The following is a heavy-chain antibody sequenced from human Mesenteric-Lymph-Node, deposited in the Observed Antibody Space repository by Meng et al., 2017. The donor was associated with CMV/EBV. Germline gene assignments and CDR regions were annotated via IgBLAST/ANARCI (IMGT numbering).Heavy chain of an antibody. V-gene: IGHV2-5*02. Sequence: QITLKESGPTLVKPAQTLTLTCTSSGFSLSTSGVGVGWIRQPPGKALEWLALIYWDDDKRYSPSLKSRLTSTKDTSKNQVVLTMTNMDPVDTATYYCAHSSGIAAAGPFYFDYWGQGTLVTVSS. J-gene: IGHJ4*02. D-gene: IGHD6-13*01. CDR3: AHSSGIAAAGPFYFDY. CDR1: GFSLSTSGVG. CDR2: IYWDDDK.